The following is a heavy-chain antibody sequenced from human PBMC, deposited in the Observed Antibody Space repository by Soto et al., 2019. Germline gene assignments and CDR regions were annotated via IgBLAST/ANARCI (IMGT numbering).Heavy chain of an antibody. Sequence: GGSLRLSCAASGLTFSSYAMTWVRQAPGKGLEWVSVISGSGGSTYYADSVKGRFTISRDNSKNTLYLQMNSLTAEDTAVYYCAKVARNVDTAMVVDYYFDYWGQGTLVTVSS. V-gene: IGHV3-23*01. J-gene: IGHJ4*02. CDR2: ISGSGGST. CDR3: AKVARNVDTAMVVDYYFDY. D-gene: IGHD5-18*01. CDR1: GLTFSSYA.